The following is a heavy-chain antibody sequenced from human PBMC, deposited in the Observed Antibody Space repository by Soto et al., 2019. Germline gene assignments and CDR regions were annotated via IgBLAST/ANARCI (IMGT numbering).Heavy chain of an antibody. J-gene: IGHJ4*02. CDR1: GFTFSSYG. D-gene: IGHD6-13*01. Sequence: QVQLVESGGGVVQPGRSLRLSCAASGFTFSSYGMHWVRQAPGKGLEWVAVIWYDGSNKYYADSVKGRFTISRDNSKNTLYLQMNSLRAEDTAVYCCARVEQQLATFDYWGQGTLVTVSS. CDR2: IWYDGSNK. CDR3: ARVEQQLATFDY. V-gene: IGHV3-33*01.